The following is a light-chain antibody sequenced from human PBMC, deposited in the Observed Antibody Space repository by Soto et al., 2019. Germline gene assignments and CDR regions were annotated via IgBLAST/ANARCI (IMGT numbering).Light chain of an antibody. CDR1: QSIANNY. J-gene: IGKJ1*01. CDR2: DAS. CDR3: QQFKNYWT. Sequence: EVALTQSPGTLSLSPGARATLSCRASQSIANNYLTWYQQKPGQAPRVLIYDASNRATGIPARFSGSGSGTDFTLTISSLQSEDFATYYCQQFKNYWTFGQGTKVDIK. V-gene: IGKV3-20*01.